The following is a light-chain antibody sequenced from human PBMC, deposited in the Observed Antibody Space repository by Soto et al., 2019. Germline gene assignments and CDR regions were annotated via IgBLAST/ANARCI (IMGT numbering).Light chain of an antibody. J-gene: IGKJ1*01. CDR1: QSVSSSY. CDR3: QQRSDWPWT. Sequence: EIVLTQSPCTLSLSPGERASLSCRASQSVSSSYLAWYQQKPGQAPRLLVYDVSNRATGIPARFSGGGSGTDFPLTISNLEPEDFAVYYCQQRSDWPWTFGQGTKV. CDR2: DVS. V-gene: IGKV3D-20*02.